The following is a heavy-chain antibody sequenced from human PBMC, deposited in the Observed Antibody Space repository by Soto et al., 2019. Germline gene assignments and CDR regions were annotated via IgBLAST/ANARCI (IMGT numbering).Heavy chain of an antibody. V-gene: IGHV3-30-3*01. J-gene: IGHJ4*02. CDR3: ESDGWAH. CDR1: GFTFSSYA. D-gene: IGHD1-26*01. CDR2: MSYDGSNK. Sequence: QVQLVESGGGVVQPGRSLRLSCAASGFTFSSYAMHWVRRAPGKGLEWMAVMSYDGSNKYYADSVKGRFTISRDNSKKTLQLQMNRLRPEDTVLYYWESDGWAHWGQGTLVIVSS.